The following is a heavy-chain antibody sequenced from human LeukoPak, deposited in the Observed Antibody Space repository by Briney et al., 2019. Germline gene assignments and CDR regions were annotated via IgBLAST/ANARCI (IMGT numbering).Heavy chain of an antibody. CDR2: IYTSGST. V-gene: IGHV4-4*07. CDR1: GXSISSYY. J-gene: IGHJ4*02. D-gene: IGHD6-19*01. Sequence: SETLSLTCTVSGXSISSYYWSWIRQPAGKGLEWIERIYTSGSTNYNPCLKSRVTMSVDTSKTQFSLRLSSVTAADTAVYYCARGSRYSSGWYVGYWGQGILVTVSS. CDR3: ARGSRYSSGWYVGY.